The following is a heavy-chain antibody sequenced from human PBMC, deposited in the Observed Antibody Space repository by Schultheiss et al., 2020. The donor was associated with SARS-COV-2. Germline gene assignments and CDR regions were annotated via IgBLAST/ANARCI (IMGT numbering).Heavy chain of an antibody. Sequence: SETLSLTCAVYGGSFGDYYWSWIRQPPGKGLEWIGYISDSGSTNYNPSLKSRVTISADTSKNQFSLKLSSVTAADTAVYFCARGSYPPARVYGMDVWGQGTTVTVSS. CDR3: ARGSYPPARVYGMDV. CDR2: ISDSGST. V-gene: IGHV4-59*01. CDR1: GGSFGDYY. J-gene: IGHJ6*02. D-gene: IGHD2-15*01.